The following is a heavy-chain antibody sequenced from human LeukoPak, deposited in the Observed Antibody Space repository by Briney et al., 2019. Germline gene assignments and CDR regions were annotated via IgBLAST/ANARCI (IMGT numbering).Heavy chain of an antibody. J-gene: IGHJ4*02. Sequence: SETLSLTCTVSGGSISSYYWSWIRQPPGKGLEWIGHIYYSGSTNYNPSLKSRVTISVDTSKNQFSLKLSSVTAADTAVYYCARDAQYYDILTGYYYYFDYWGQGTLVTVSS. CDR3: ARDAQYYDILTGYYYYFDY. CDR1: GGSISSYY. V-gene: IGHV4-59*01. D-gene: IGHD3-9*01. CDR2: IYYSGST.